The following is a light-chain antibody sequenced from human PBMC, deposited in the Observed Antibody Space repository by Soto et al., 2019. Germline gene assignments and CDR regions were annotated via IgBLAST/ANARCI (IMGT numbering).Light chain of an antibody. CDR3: SSYTSTTTLIH. Sequence: QSVLTQPASVSGSPGQSITISCTGTSSDVGGYNYVSWYQQHPGKAPKLMIYDVSNRPSGVSNRFSGSKSGNTASLTISGPQAEDEADYSCSSYTSTTTLIHLGSGTRAT. J-gene: IGLJ1*01. CDR1: SSDVGGYNY. V-gene: IGLV2-14*01. CDR2: DVS.